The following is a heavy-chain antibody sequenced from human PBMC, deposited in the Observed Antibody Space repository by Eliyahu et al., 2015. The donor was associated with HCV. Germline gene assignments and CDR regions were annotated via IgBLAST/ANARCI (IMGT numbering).Heavy chain of an antibody. CDR3: AREREKRWLQFEGDAFDI. J-gene: IGHJ3*02. D-gene: IGHD5-24*01. CDR1: GYTFTGYX. CDR2: INPNSGGT. V-gene: IGHV1-2*02. Sequence: QVQLVQSGAEVKKPGASVKVSCKASGYTFTGYXMHWVRQAPGQGLEWVGXINPNSGGTNYAQKFQGRVTMTRDTSISTAYMELSRLRSDDTAVYYCAREREKRWLQFEGDAFDIWGQGTMVTVSS.